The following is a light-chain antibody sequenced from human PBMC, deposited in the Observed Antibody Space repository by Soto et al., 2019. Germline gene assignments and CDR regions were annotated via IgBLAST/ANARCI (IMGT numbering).Light chain of an antibody. J-gene: IGLJ3*02. CDR2: EVS. Sequence: QSALTQPASVSGSPGQSITISCSGGTSDIGTYNYVSWYQHHPGKVPKVMIYEVSNRPSGVSNRFSGSKSGNTASLTISGLQSEDEADYYCSSYTSSATLVFGGGTEVTVL. V-gene: IGLV2-14*01. CDR1: TSDIGTYNY. CDR3: SSYTSSATLV.